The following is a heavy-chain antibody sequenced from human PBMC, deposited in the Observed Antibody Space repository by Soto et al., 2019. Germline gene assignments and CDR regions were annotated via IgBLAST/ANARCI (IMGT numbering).Heavy chain of an antibody. V-gene: IGHV3-23*01. CDR1: GLTFSSYA. Sequence: EVQLLESGGGLVQPGGSLRLSCAASGLTFSSYAMSWVRQAPGKGLEWGSAISASGGSTFYADSVKGRFTISRDNSKNTLYQQMNSLRAEDTAVYYCAKDEVGVVVVAAFDCWGQGTLVTVSS. J-gene: IGHJ4*02. CDR2: ISASGGST. CDR3: AKDEVGVVVVAAFDC. D-gene: IGHD2-15*01.